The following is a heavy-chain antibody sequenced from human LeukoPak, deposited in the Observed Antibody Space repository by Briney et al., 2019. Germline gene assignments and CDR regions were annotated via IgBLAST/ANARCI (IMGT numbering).Heavy chain of an antibody. CDR1: GFIFSTYA. CDR2: ISGSGGST. Sequence: TGGSLRLSCATSGFIFSTYALSWVRQAPGNLLEWASSISGSGGSTYHADSVQGRLTISRDSSKNTMYLQMNSLRAEDTAIYYCARVIRAATGKGNFDYWGQRTLVTVSS. D-gene: IGHD6-13*01. J-gene: IGHJ4*02. V-gene: IGHV3-23*01. CDR3: ARVIRAATGKGNFDY.